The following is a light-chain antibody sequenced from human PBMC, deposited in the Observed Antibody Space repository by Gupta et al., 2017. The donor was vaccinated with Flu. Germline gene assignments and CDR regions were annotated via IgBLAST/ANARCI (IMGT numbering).Light chain of an antibody. CDR2: EVS. Sequence: GTVSCSGTRCDVGDHNAVLWYQQSTGKPYNLMYYEVSRMPGGVHDCFSGAKAGNTASLTVCGHRGEDEGDYYGSTDVCGDRLVFGGGTKLTVL. J-gene: IGLJ3*02. V-gene: IGLV2-8*01. CDR1: RCDVGDHNA. CDR3: STDVCGDRLV.